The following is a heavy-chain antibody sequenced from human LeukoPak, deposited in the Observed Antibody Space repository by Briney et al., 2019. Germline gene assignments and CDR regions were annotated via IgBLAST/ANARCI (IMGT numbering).Heavy chain of an antibody. CDR1: GFTFNSYA. J-gene: IGHJ4*02. Sequence: GGSLRLSCAASGFTFNSYAMHWVRQAPGKGLEWAAVISYDGSNKYYADSVKGRFTISRDNSKNTLYLQMNSLGAEDTAVYYCARGLHYDILTGYLQFDYWGQGTLVTVSS. V-gene: IGHV3-30*04. CDR3: ARGLHYDILTGYLQFDY. CDR2: ISYDGSNK. D-gene: IGHD3-9*01.